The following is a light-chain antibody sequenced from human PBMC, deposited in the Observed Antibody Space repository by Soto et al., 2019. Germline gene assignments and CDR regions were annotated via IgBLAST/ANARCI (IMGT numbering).Light chain of an antibody. J-gene: IGKJ4*01. V-gene: IGKV3-11*01. Sequence: EIVMTQSPSTLSVSPGERATLHCWASETVATNLAWYQQKPGQAPRLLIYDASNRATGIPARFSGSGSGTDFTLTISSLEPEDFAVYYCQQRSNWQGATFGGGTKVDI. CDR3: QQRSNWQGAT. CDR2: DAS. CDR1: ETVATN.